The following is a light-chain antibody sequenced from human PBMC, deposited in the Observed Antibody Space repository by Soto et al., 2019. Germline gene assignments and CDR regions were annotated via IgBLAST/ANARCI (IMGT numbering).Light chain of an antibody. J-gene: IGLJ2*01. Sequence: QLVLTQSPSASASLGASVKLTCTLSSGHSSYAIAWHQQQPEKGPRYLMKLNSDGSHSKGDGIPDRFSGSNSGAERYLTISSLQSEDEADYYCQTWGTGIHVVFGGGTQLTVL. CDR3: QTWGTGIHVV. CDR2: LNSDGSH. V-gene: IGLV4-69*01. CDR1: SGHSSYA.